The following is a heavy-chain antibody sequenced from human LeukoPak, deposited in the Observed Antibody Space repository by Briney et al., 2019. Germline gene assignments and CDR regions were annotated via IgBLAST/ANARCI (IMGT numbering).Heavy chain of an antibody. J-gene: IGHJ4*02. D-gene: IGHD6-13*01. Sequence: PSETLSLTCTVSGGSISSSSYYWGWIRQPPGKGLEWIGSIYYSGSTYYNPSLKSRVTISVDTSKNQFSLKLSSVTAADTAVYYCARDRSIAAAGGHFDYWGQGTLVTVSS. V-gene: IGHV4-39*07. CDR2: IYYSGST. CDR3: ARDRSIAAAGGHFDY. CDR1: GGSISSSSYY.